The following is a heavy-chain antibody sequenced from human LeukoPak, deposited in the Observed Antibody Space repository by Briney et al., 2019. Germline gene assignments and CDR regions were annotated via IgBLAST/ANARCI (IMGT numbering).Heavy chain of an antibody. CDR3: ARAQMGAPTDY. J-gene: IGHJ4*02. CDR1: GFTFSIYA. Sequence: GGSLRPSCAASGFTFSIYAMYWVRQAPGKGLVWVSRISSDGSSTIYADSVKGRFTISRDIAKNTLYLQMNSLRAEDTAVYYCARAQMGAPTDYWGQGTLVTVSS. D-gene: IGHD1-26*01. V-gene: IGHV3-74*01. CDR2: ISSDGSST.